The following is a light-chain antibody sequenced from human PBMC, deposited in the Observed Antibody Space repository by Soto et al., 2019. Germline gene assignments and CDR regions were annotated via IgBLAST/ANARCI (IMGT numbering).Light chain of an antibody. CDR2: KNN. V-gene: IGLV1-47*01. CDR1: SSNIGNFY. Sequence: QSVLTQPPSASGTPGQRVTISCSGSSSNIGNFYVYWYQQLPGTAPKLLIYKNNQRPLGVPDRFSGSKSGTSASLAISGLRSEDEDDYYCAAWDDSLSGPGVFGGGTQLTV. CDR3: AAWDDSLSGPGV. J-gene: IGLJ7*01.